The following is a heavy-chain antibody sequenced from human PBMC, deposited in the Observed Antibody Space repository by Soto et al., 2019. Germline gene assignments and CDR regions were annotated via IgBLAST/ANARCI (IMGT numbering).Heavy chain of an antibody. CDR3: ARGFSDLWSGDAFDI. D-gene: IGHD3-3*01. CDR2: MNVNTGNT. CDR1: GYTFSRYD. V-gene: IGHV1-8*01. J-gene: IGHJ3*02. Sequence: ASVKVSCKTSGYTFSRYDINWVRQATGQGLEWMGWMNVNTGNTGYARGFQGRVTMTRNSSITTAYLELSSLTSEETAVYYCARGFSDLWSGDAFDIWGQGTVVTVSS.